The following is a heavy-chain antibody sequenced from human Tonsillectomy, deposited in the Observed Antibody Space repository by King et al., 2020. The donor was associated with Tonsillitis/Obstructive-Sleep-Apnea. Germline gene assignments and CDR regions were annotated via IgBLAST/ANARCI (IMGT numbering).Heavy chain of an antibody. CDR1: GYSFTSYW. J-gene: IGHJ4*02. CDR2: IYPGDSDT. Sequence: VQLVESGAEVKKPGESLKISCKGSGYSFTSYWIGWVRQMPGKGLEWMGIIYPGDSDTRYSPSFQGQVNISADKSIRPAYLQWCRLKASDAAMYYCARPTLCSSTSCLFDYGGQGTLVTGSS. D-gene: IGHD2-2*01. CDR3: ARPTLCSSTSCLFDY. V-gene: IGHV5-51*01.